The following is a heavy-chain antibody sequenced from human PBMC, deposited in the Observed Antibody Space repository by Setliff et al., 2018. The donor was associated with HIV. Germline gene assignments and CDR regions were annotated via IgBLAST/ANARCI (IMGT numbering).Heavy chain of an antibody. CDR2: IHYSGST. CDR3: VRTAGSPWWGVHYYYYMDL. V-gene: IGHV4-39*01. D-gene: IGHD2-8*02. CDR1: GGSISGSNYV. Sequence: SETLSLTCTVYGGSISGSNYVWGWIRQTPRKGLEWIATIHYSGSTYHNPSLESRITITVDTSKNQFFLRLSSVSATDTAVYYCVRTAGSPWWGVHYYYYMDLWGKGTTVTVSS. J-gene: IGHJ6*03.